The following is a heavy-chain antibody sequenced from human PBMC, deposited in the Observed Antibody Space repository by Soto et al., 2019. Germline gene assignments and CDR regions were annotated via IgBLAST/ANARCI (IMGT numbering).Heavy chain of an antibody. Sequence: ASVKVSCKASGYTFTSYGISWVRQAPGQGLEWMGWISAHNGNTKYAQKLQGRVTMTTDTSTSTAYMEVRSLRSDDTAVYYCGRETAMPLPAAGGKGTLVTVSS. J-gene: IGHJ4*02. V-gene: IGHV1-18*01. CDR3: GRETAMPLPAA. CDR2: ISAHNGNT. CDR1: GYTFTSYG. D-gene: IGHD5-18*01.